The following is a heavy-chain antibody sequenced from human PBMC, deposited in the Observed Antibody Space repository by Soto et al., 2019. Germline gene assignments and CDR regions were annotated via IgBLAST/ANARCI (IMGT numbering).Heavy chain of an antibody. CDR2: VSYSGST. CDR1: SDSISSFY. Sequence: SETLSLTCTVCSDSISSFYWSWSRQPPGKRLEWIGYVSYSGSTDYNPSLKSRVNISGDKSKNQLSLNVSSVNAADTAVYYCARETSWQLHFNYWGQGTLVTVFS. CDR3: ARETSWQLHFNY. J-gene: IGHJ4*02. V-gene: IGHV4-59*01. D-gene: IGHD6-13*01.